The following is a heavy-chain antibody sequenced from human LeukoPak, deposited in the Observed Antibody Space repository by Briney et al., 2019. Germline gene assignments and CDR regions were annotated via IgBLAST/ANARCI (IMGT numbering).Heavy chain of an antibody. D-gene: IGHD5-12*01. CDR2: IIPILGIA. Sequence: ASVKVSCKASGGTFSSYAISWVRQAPGQGLEWMGRIIPILGIANYAQKFQGRVTITADKSTSTAYMELSSLRSEDTAVYYCARDQRIRYSGCCAYWGQGTLVTVSS. CDR1: GGTFSSYA. V-gene: IGHV1-69*04. J-gene: IGHJ4*02. CDR3: ARDQRIRYSGCCAY.